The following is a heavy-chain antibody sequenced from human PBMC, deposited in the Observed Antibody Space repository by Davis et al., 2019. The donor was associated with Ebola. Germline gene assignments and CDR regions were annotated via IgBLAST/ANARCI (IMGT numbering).Heavy chain of an antibody. J-gene: IGHJ4*02. CDR1: GGSISGYY. V-gene: IGHV4-59*01. CDR3: VGGYNFDF. D-gene: IGHD5-18*01. Sequence: MPGGSLRLSCSLSGGSISGYYLTWIRQPPGKGLEWVGYMFYSQGSNYNPSLKSRVTISADTSKNEVSLKLTSVTAADTATYYCVGGYNFDFWGQGALVIVSS. CDR2: MFYSQGS.